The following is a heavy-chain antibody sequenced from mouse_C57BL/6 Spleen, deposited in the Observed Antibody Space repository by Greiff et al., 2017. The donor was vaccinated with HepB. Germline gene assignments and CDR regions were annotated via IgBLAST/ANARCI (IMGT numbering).Heavy chain of an antibody. J-gene: IGHJ3*01. D-gene: IGHD2-4*01. CDR2: IRSKSSNNAT. V-gene: IGHV10-3*01. CDR3: VRDSYYDCDRAWFAY. CDR1: GFTFNSYA. Sequence: EVQLVEPGGGLVQPKGSLKLSCAASGFTFNSYAMHWVRQTPGKGLEWVARIRSKSSNNATYYAVSVKDRFTIYRDESQSMLYLQMNNLKTEDTAMYYCVRDSYYDCDRAWFAYWGQGTLVTVSS.